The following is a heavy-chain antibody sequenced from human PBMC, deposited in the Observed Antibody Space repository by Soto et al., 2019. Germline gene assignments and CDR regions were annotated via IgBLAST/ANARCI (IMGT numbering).Heavy chain of an antibody. CDR3: ARDGVDTATGYYYGMDV. J-gene: IGHJ6*02. D-gene: IGHD5-18*01. Sequence: ASVKVSCKASGYTFTSYGISWVRQAPGQGLEWMGWISAYNGNTNYAQKLQGRVTMTTDASTSTAYMELRSLRSDDTAVYYCARDGVDTATGYYYGMDVWGQGTTVTVSS. CDR2: ISAYNGNT. V-gene: IGHV1-18*01. CDR1: GYTFTSYG.